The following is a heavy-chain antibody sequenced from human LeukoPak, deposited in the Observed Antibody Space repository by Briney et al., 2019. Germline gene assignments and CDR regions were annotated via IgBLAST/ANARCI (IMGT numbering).Heavy chain of an antibody. J-gene: IGHJ3*02. CDR1: GGSISSYY. D-gene: IGHD3-9*01. CDR3: ARVTGGLTKAFDI. V-gene: IGHV4-59*01. CDR2: IYYSGGT. Sequence: SAALSLPCTVSGGSISSYYWSGIRQPPGKELEWIGYIYYSGGTNYNPSLESRLTISVDRSKTQFSLKLSSVTAADTAMYYCARVTGGLTKAFDIWGQGTMVTVSS.